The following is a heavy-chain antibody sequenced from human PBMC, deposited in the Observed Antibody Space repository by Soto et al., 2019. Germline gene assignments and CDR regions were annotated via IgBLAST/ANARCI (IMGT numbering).Heavy chain of an antibody. CDR3: AKGDNLGPKAGYAFDP. CDR1: GDSVSSNTAS. J-gene: IGHJ5*02. D-gene: IGHD5-12*01. Sequence: SQTLSLTCAISGDSVSSNTASWNWIRQSPSRGLEWLGRTYFRSKWYNDYAVSVKSRIIINPDTSNNQFSLQLNSVTPEDTAVYFCAKGDNLGPKAGYAFDPWGQGIMVTVSS. V-gene: IGHV6-1*01. CDR2: TYFRSKWYN.